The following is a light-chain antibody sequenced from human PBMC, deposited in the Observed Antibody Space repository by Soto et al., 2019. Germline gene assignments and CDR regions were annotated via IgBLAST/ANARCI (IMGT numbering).Light chain of an antibody. CDR2: DAS. J-gene: IGKJ1*01. Sequence: DIQVTQSPSSVSASVGERVTIYCRASQDVSSWLAWYQQKPGKAPELLIYDASTLQSGVPSRFSGSGSVTAFTLTITSLRPEDSATYFCHQANSFPWTFGQGTKVEIK. CDR3: HQANSFPWT. V-gene: IGKV1-12*01. CDR1: QDVSSW.